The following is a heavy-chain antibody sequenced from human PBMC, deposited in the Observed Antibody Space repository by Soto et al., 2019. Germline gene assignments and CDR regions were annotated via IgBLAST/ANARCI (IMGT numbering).Heavy chain of an antibody. CDR3: ARCGAEAYYDFWSGYYIDY. V-gene: IGHV1-18*01. J-gene: IGHJ4*02. Sequence: QVQLVQSGAEVKKSGASVKVSCKASGYTFTSYGISWVRQAPGQGLEWMGWISAYNGNTNYAQKLQGRVTMTTDTSTSTAYMELRSLRSDDTAVYYCARCGAEAYYDFWSGYYIDYWGQGTLVTVSS. D-gene: IGHD3-3*01. CDR1: GYTFTSYG. CDR2: ISAYNGNT.